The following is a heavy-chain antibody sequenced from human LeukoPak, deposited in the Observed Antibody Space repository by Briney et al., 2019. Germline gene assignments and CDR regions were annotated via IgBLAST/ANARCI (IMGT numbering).Heavy chain of an antibody. V-gene: IGHV3-48*03. J-gene: IGHJ6*02. D-gene: IGHD5-18*01. CDR3: ARDSAARDYYGMDV. Sequence: PGGSLRLSCAASGFTFSGYEMNWVRQAPGKGLEWVSYISSGGSTVYYADSVKGRFTISRDNAKNSLYLQMNSLRAEDTGVYSCARDSAARDYYGMDVWGQGTTVTVTS. CDR1: GFTFSGYE. CDR2: ISSGGSTV.